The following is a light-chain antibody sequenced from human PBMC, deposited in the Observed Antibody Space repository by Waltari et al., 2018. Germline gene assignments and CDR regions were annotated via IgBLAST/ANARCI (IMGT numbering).Light chain of an antibody. CDR1: QTLNNNY. J-gene: IGKJ2*01. Sequence: EIVLTQSPGTLSLSAGERATLSCMASQTLNNNYLAWYQQKPGQSPGLLIFAASKRATGVPDRFSGSASGTDFTLTISRLEPEDFAMYYCQQYGSSPYSFGQGARVDFK. CDR2: AAS. V-gene: IGKV3-20*01. CDR3: QQYGSSPYS.